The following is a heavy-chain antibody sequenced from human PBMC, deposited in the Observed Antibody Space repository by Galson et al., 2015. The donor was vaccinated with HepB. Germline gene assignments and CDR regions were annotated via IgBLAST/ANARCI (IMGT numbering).Heavy chain of an antibody. V-gene: IGHV3-11*06. D-gene: IGHD4-17*01. CDR3: ASVADADDGDHTHFDS. CDR2: ISSNTLYT. J-gene: IGHJ4*02. CDR1: GFTFSDYY. Sequence: SLRLACAVSGFTFSDYYMSWSRQAPGTGLEWISYISSNTLYTNYADSVKGRFTITRDNAKNSLFLQINGLIAEDTAVYYCASVADADDGDHTHFDSWGQGTLVTVSS.